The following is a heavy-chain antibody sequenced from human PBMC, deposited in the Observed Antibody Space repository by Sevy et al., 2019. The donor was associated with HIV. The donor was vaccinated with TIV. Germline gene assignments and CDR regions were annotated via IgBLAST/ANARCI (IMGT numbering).Heavy chain of an antibody. CDR1: GFTFSSYG. Sequence: GGSLRLSCAASGFTFSSYGMHWVRQAPGKGLEWVALIWYDGTNKYYADSVKGRFTISRDNSKNTLYLQMNSLRAEDTAVYYCASGAYYYGSRSQNLDYWGPGTLVTVSS. J-gene: IGHJ4*02. V-gene: IGHV3-33*01. D-gene: IGHD3-10*01. CDR3: ASGAYYYGSRSQNLDY. CDR2: IWYDGTNK.